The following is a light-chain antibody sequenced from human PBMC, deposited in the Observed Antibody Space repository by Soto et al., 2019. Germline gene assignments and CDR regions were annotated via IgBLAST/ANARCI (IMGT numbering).Light chain of an antibody. J-gene: IGLJ1*01. CDR1: SSDVGGYNY. V-gene: IGLV2-14*01. CDR3: SSYTSRSSSTYV. Sequence: QSVLTQPASVSASPGQSITISCTGTSSDVGGYNYVSWYQQHPGKAPKLMIYDVSNRPSGVSNRFSGSKSGNTASLTISGLQAEDEADYYCSSYTSRSSSTYVFGTGTKVTVL. CDR2: DVS.